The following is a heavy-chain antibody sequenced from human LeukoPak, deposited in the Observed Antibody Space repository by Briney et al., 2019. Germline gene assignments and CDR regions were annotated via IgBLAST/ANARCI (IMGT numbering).Heavy chain of an antibody. CDR3: ARDLSAMAVAGTGFDY. V-gene: IGHV3-21*01. CDR2: ISSSSSYI. J-gene: IGHJ4*02. CDR1: GFTFSSYS. Sequence: PGGSLRLSCAASGFTFSSYSMNWVRQAPGKGLEWVSSISSSSSYIYYADSVKGRFTISRDNAKNSLYLQMNSLRAEDTAVYYCARDLSAMAVAGTGFDYWGQGTLVTVSS. D-gene: IGHD6-19*01.